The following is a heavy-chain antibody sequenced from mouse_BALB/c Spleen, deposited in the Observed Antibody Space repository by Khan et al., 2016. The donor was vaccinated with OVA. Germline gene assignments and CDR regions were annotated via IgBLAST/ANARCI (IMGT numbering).Heavy chain of an antibody. CDR3: ARTARIKY. CDR2: ISYSGST. D-gene: IGHD1-2*01. Sequence: VQLKESGPGLVKPSQSLSLTCTVTGYSITSGYGWNWIRQFPGNKLEWMGYISYSGSTNYNPSLQSRISITRYTSKNQFFLQLNSVTTEDTATYCGARTARIKYWGQGTTLTVSS. CDR1: GYSITSGYG. V-gene: IGHV3-2*02. J-gene: IGHJ2*01.